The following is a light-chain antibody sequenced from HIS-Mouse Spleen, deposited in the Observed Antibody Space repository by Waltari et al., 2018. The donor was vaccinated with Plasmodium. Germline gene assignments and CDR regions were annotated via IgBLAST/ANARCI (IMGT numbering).Light chain of an antibody. J-gene: IGKJ3*01. Sequence: EIVMTQSPATLSVSPGERATLSCRASQSVSSNLAWYQQKPGQAPMLLIYGASTRATGIPARFSGSGSRTEFTITISSLQSEDFAVYYWQQYNNWSFTFGPGTKVDIK. V-gene: IGKV3-15*01. CDR1: QSVSSN. CDR3: QQYNNWSFT. CDR2: GAS.